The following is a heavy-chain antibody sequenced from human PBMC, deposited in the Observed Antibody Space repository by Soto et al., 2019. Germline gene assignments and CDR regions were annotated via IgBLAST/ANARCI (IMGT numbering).Heavy chain of an antibody. J-gene: IGHJ6*03. Sequence: PGGSLRLSCAASGFTFSDYYMSWIRQAPGKGLEWVSYISSSGSTIYYADSVKGRFTISRDNAKNSLYLQMNSLRAEDTAVYYCAATVTTLYYYYYMDVWGKGTTVTVSS. V-gene: IGHV3-11*01. CDR1: GFTFSDYY. D-gene: IGHD4-17*01. CDR2: ISSSGSTI. CDR3: AATVTTLYYYYYMDV.